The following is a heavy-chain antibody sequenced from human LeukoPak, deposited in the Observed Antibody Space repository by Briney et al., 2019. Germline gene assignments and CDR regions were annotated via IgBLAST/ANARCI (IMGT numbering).Heavy chain of an antibody. Sequence: GGSLRLSCAASGFTFSSYAMHWVRQAPGKGLEWVAVISYDGSNKYYAASVKGRFTISRDNSKNTLYLQMNSLRAEDTAVYYCARDDWNPDYWGQGTLVTVSS. CDR3: ARDDWNPDY. CDR1: GFTFSSYA. D-gene: IGHD1-1*01. V-gene: IGHV3-30*04. J-gene: IGHJ4*02. CDR2: ISYDGSNK.